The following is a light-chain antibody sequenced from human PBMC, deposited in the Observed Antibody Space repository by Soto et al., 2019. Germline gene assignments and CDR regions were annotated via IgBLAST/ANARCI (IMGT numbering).Light chain of an antibody. V-gene: IGLV2-8*01. CDR2: EVS. Sequence: QSALTQPPSASGSPGQSVTISCTGTSSDVGGYNYVSWYQQHPGKAPKLMIYEVSKRPSGVPDRFSGSKSGNTASLTVSGLQPEDEAAYYCSSYAGSNNLVFGGGTKVTVL. CDR3: SSYAGSNNLV. J-gene: IGLJ2*01. CDR1: SSDVGGYNY.